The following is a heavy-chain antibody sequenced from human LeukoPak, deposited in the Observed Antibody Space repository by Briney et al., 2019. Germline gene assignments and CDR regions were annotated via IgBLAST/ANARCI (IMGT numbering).Heavy chain of an antibody. Sequence: PSETLSLTCAVYGGSFSGYYWSWIRQPPGKGLEWIGEINHSGSTNYNPSLKSRVTISVDTSKNQFSLRLSSVTAADTAVYYCARDKAMVRGVYFDYWGQGTLVTVSS. J-gene: IGHJ4*02. V-gene: IGHV4-34*01. CDR3: ARDKAMVRGVYFDY. D-gene: IGHD3-10*01. CDR1: GGSFSGYY. CDR2: INHSGST.